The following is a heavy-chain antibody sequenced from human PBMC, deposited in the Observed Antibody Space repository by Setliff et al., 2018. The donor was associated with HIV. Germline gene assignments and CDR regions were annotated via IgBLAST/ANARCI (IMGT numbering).Heavy chain of an antibody. CDR3: AREIGDYYDSSGYYPPTDYYYGMDV. CDR2: IIPIFGTA. CDR1: GGTFSSYA. D-gene: IGHD3-22*01. Sequence: SVKVSCKASGGTFSSYAISWVRQAPGQGLEWMGGIIPIFGTANYAQKFQGRVTITADESTSTAYMELRSLRSDDTAVYYCAREIGDYYDSSGYYPPTDYYYGMDVWGQGTTVTAP. V-gene: IGHV1-69*13. J-gene: IGHJ6*02.